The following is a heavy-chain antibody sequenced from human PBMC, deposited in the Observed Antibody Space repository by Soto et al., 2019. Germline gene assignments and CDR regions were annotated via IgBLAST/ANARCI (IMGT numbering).Heavy chain of an antibody. CDR1: GGSISSSSYY. Sequence: SETLSLTCTVSGGSISSSSYYWGWIRQPPGKGLKWIGSIYYSGSTYYTPSLKSRVTISVDTSKNQFSLKLSSVTAADTAVYYCARPFHDFWSGYYADYYYYYYMDVWGKGTTVTVSS. D-gene: IGHD3-3*01. CDR3: ARPFHDFWSGYYADYYYYYYMDV. CDR2: IYYSGST. J-gene: IGHJ6*03. V-gene: IGHV4-39*01.